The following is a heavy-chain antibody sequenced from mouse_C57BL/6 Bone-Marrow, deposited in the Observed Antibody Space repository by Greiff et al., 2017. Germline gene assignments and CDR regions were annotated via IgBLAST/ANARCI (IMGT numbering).Heavy chain of an antibody. V-gene: IGHV14-4*01. J-gene: IGHJ4*01. CDR3: TMNAMDY. Sequence: VQLQQSGAELVRPGASVKLSCTASGFNIKDDYMHWVKQRPEQGLEWIGWIDPENGDTEYASKFQGKATITADPSSNTAYLQLSSLTSEDTAVYYCTMNAMDYWGQGTSVTVSS. CDR2: IDPENGDT. CDR1: GFNIKDDY.